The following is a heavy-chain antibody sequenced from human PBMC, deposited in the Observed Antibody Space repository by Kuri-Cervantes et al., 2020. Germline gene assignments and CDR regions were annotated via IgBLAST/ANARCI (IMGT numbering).Heavy chain of an antibody. CDR3: ARDSGSRDYYYYYGMDV. V-gene: IGHV1-8*01. CDR1: GYTFTSYD. Sequence: ASVKVSCKASGYTFTSYDINWVRQATGQGLEWMGWMNPNSGNTGYAQKFQGRVTMTRNTSISTAYMELSSLRAEDTAVYYCARDSGSRDYYYYYGMDVWGQGTTVTVSS. D-gene: IGHD1-26*01. J-gene: IGHJ6*02. CDR2: MNPNSGNT.